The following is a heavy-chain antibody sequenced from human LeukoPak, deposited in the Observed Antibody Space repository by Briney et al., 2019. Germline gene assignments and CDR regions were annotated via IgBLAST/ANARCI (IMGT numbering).Heavy chain of an antibody. CDR1: GGTFSSYA. CDR3: ARVSHYDSSGYSDY. J-gene: IGHJ4*01. V-gene: IGHV1-69*04. D-gene: IGHD3-22*01. Sequence: SVKVSCKASGGTFSSYAISWVRQAPGQGLEWMGRIIPILGIANYAQKFQGRVTITADKSTSTAYMELSSLRSEDTAVYYCARVSHYDSSGYSDYWGHGTLVTVSS. CDR2: IIPILGIA.